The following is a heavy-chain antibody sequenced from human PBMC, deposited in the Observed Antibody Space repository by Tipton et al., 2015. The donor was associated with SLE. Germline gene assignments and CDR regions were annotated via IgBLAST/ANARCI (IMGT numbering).Heavy chain of an antibody. CDR3: ARVWLNNAFDI. CDR1: GVSISSSY. CDR2: IYTSGAT. D-gene: IGHD2/OR15-2a*01. J-gene: IGHJ3*02. V-gene: IGHV4-4*07. Sequence: TLSLTCNVSGVSISSSYWSWIRQPAGKGLEWIGRIYTSGATDDNPSPKSRVTMSVDMSKNQIFLKMTSGTAADSAVYFCARVWLNNAFDIWGQGTRVTVSS.